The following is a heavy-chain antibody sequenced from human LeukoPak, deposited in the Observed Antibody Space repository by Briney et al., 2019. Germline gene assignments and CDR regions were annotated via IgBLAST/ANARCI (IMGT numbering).Heavy chain of an antibody. J-gene: IGHJ4*02. D-gene: IGHD1-26*01. Sequence: GASVKVSCKASGYTFTSYDIKWVRQATGQGLEWMGWMNPNSGNTGYAQKFQGRVTMTRNTSISTAYMELGSLRSEDTAVYYCARGAYRTGGSGSYWGQGTLVTVSS. V-gene: IGHV1-8*01. CDR3: ARGAYRTGGSGSY. CDR2: MNPNSGNT. CDR1: GYTFTSYD.